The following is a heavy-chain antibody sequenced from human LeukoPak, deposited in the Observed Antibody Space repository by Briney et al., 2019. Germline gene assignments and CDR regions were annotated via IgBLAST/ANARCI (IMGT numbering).Heavy chain of an antibody. D-gene: IGHD1-26*01. V-gene: IGHV3-49*04. Sequence: PGGSLRLSCAASGFTFSSYWMSWVRQAPGKGLEWVGFIRSKAYGGTTEYAASVKGRFTISRDDSKSIAYLQMNSLKTEDTAVYYCTRKDSVGAEDYWGQGTLVTDSS. CDR2: IRSKAYGGTT. CDR1: GFTFSSYW. CDR3: TRKDSVGAEDY. J-gene: IGHJ4*02.